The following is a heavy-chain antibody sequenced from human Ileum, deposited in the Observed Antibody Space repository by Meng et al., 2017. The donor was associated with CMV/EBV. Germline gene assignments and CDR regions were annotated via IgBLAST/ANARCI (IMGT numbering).Heavy chain of an antibody. Sequence: SETLSLTCAVRDASFTAYFWSWIRQSPGGGLEWIGEINHAGDTTYNPSLRSRVTISADSSKKEFLLKLTSVTAADTGVYYCARGRSRSGTGYLGPWGQGTLVTVSS. CDR2: INHAGDT. D-gene: IGHD3/OR15-3a*01. CDR1: DASFTAYF. V-gene: IGHV4-34*01. CDR3: ARGRSRSGTGYLGP. J-gene: IGHJ5*02.